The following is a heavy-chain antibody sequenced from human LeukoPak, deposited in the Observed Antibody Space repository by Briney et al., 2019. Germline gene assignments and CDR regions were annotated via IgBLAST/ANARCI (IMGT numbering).Heavy chain of an antibody. J-gene: IGHJ4*02. D-gene: IGHD3-22*01. V-gene: IGHV4-38-2*02. CDR3: ASLTYYSDSSGYYYIH. CDR1: GYSISSGYY. CDR2: IYHSGNT. Sequence: SETLSLTCTVSGYSISSGYYWGWIRQPPGKGLEWIGSIYHSGNTSYNPSLKSRVTISVDTSKNQFSLKLRSVTAADTAVYYCASLTYYSDSSGYYYIHWGQGALVNVSP.